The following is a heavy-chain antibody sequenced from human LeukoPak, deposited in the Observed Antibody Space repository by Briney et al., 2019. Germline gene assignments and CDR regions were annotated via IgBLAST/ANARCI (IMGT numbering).Heavy chain of an antibody. CDR3: AREGIYYGDYSARYYFDY. D-gene: IGHD4-17*01. Sequence: SVKVSCKASGGTFSSYAISWVRQAPGQGLEWMGRIIPILGIANYAQKFQGRVTITADESTSTAYMELSSLRSEDTAVYYCAREGIYYGDYSARYYFDYWGQGTLVTVSS. CDR2: IIPILGIA. CDR1: GGTFSSYA. V-gene: IGHV1-69*04. J-gene: IGHJ4*02.